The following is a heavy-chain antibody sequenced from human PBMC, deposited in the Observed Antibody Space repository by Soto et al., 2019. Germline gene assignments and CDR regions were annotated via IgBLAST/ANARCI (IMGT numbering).Heavy chain of an antibody. J-gene: IGHJ4*02. CDR3: ARKLDYDFWSGYYTYFDY. D-gene: IGHD3-3*01. CDR2: MNPNSGNT. Sequence: ASVKVSCKASGYTFTSYDINWVRQATGQGLEWMGWMNPNSGNTGYAQKFQGRVTMTRNTSISTAYMELSSLRSEDTAVYYCARKLDYDFWSGYYTYFDYWGQGTLVTVSS. V-gene: IGHV1-8*01. CDR1: GYTFTSYD.